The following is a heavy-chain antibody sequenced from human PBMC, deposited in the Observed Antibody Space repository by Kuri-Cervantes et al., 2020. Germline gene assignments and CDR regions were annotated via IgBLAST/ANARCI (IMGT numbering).Heavy chain of an antibody. CDR2: IWYDGTNK. D-gene: IGHD5-24*01. CDR1: GFTFSSYG. Sequence: LSLTCAASGFTFSSYGMHWVRQAPGKGLEWVAVIWYDGTNKYYADSVKGRFTISRDNSKNTLYLQMNSLRAEDTAVYYCARLRRDGYNSDYWGQGTLVTVSS. J-gene: IGHJ4*02. V-gene: IGHV3-33*01. CDR3: ARLRRDGYNSDY.